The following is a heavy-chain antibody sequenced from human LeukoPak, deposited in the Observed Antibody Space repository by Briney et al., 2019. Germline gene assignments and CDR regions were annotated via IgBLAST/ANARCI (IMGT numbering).Heavy chain of an antibody. CDR2: ISSSGSTI. CDR3: ARGVVPAAWYYMDV. V-gene: IGHV3-11*01. Sequence: GGSLRLSCAASGFTFSDYYMSWIRQAPGKGLEWVSYISSSGSTIYYADSVKGRFTISRDNAKNSLYLQMNSLRAVDTAAYYCARGVVPAAWYYMDVWGKGTTVTISS. CDR1: GFTFSDYY. D-gene: IGHD2-2*01. J-gene: IGHJ6*03.